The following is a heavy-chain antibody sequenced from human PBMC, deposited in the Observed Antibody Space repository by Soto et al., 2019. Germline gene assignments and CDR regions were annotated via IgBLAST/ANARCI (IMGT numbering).Heavy chain of an antibody. CDR1: GYTFTGYY. CDR3: ARDHGDSSPRNLDS. CDR2: INTQAGGT. D-gene: IGHD6-6*01. V-gene: IGHV1-2*02. Sequence: ASVKVCCKASGYTFTGYYMHWVRQAPGQGLEWMGWINTQAGGTSYAQRFQGRVTMTRDTSINTAYMELSRLISDDTAVYYCARDHGDSSPRNLDSWGQGSLVTVTS. J-gene: IGHJ4*02.